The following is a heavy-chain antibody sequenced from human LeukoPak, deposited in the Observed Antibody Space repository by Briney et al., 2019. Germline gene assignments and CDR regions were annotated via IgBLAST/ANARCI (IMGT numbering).Heavy chain of an antibody. J-gene: IGHJ4*02. V-gene: IGHV5-51*01. D-gene: IGHD3-9*01. Sequence: GESLKISCTGSGYGFTSYWIGWVRQMPGKGLEWMGIIYPGDSDTTYSPSSQGQVTISADTSIRTAYLQWSSLKASDTAMYYCARRGRYFDLDLWGQGTLVTVSS. CDR2: IYPGDSDT. CDR3: ARRGRYFDLDL. CDR1: GYGFTSYW.